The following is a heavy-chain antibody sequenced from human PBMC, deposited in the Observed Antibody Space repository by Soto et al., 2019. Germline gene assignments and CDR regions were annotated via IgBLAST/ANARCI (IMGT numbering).Heavy chain of an antibody. D-gene: IGHD6-13*01. V-gene: IGHV3-30*18. CDR1: GFTFSSYG. CDR3: AKELAAADTLYYYYYYGMDV. Sequence: PXGSLRISCAASGFTFSSYGMHWVRQAPGKGLEWVAVISYDGSNKYYADSVKGRFTISRDNSKNTLYLQMNSLRAEDTAVYYCAKELAAADTLYYYYYYGMDVWGQGTTVTSP. CDR2: ISYDGSNK. J-gene: IGHJ6*02.